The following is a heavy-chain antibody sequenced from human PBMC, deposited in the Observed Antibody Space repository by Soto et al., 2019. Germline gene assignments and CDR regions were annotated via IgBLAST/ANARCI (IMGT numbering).Heavy chain of an antibody. V-gene: IGHV1-69*01. D-gene: IGHD6-6*01. CDR2: IIPIFGTA. CDR3: ARRAGIAARPLYYYYGMDV. CDR1: GGTFSSSA. Sequence: QVQLVQSGAEVKKPGSSVKVSCKASGGTFSSSAISWVRQDPGQGLEWMGGIIPIFGTANYAQKFQGRVTMNSDESTSTAYMELSSLRSEDTAVYYCARRAGIAARPLYYYYGMDVWGQGTTVTVSS. J-gene: IGHJ6*02.